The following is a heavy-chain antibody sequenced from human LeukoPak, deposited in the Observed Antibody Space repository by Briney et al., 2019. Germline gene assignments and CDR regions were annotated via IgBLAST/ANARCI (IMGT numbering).Heavy chain of an antibody. CDR2: ISGSGGST. Sequence: GGSLRLSCAASGFTFSSYAMSWVRQAPGKGLEWASAISGSGGSTYYADSVKGRFTISRDNSKNTLYLQMNSLRAEDTAVYYCAKDPTMIVVVIPDYWGQGTLVNVSS. V-gene: IGHV3-23*01. D-gene: IGHD3-22*01. CDR3: AKDPTMIVVVIPDY. J-gene: IGHJ4*02. CDR1: GFTFSSYA.